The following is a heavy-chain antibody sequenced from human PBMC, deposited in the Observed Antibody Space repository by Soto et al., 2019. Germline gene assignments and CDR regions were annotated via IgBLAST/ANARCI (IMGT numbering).Heavy chain of an antibody. CDR3: ARDRYSSGWYEGHDAFVI. V-gene: IGHV4-4*02. D-gene: IGHD6-19*01. Sequence: QVQLQESGPGLVKPSGTLSLTCAVSGGSISSSNWWSWVRQPPGKGLEWIGEIYHSGSTNYNPSLKSRVTISVDKSKNPFSLKLSSVTAAATAVYYCARDRYSSGWYEGHDAFVIWGQGTMVTVSS. CDR2: IYHSGST. CDR1: GGSISSSNW. J-gene: IGHJ3*02.